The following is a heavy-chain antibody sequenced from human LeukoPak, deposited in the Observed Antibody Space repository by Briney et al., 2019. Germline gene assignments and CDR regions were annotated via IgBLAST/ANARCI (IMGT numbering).Heavy chain of an antibody. V-gene: IGHV4-38-2*02. J-gene: IGHJ4*02. CDR2: IYHSGST. Sequence: SEPLSLTCNVSGGSISTYNWSWIRQPPGKGLEWIGTIYHSGSTYYNPSLKSRVTISVDTSKNQFSLKLSSVTAADTAVYYCARLKFGEGHFDYWGQGTLVTVSS. CDR3: ARLKFGEGHFDY. CDR1: GGSISTYN. D-gene: IGHD3-10*01.